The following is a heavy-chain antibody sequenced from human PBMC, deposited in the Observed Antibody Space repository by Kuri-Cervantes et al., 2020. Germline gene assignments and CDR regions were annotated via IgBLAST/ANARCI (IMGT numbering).Heavy chain of an antibody. CDR3: TTEDIVIVVSDTGYYYYYSMDV. J-gene: IGHJ6*03. CDR1: GFTFSNAG. D-gene: IGHD2/OR15-2a*01. CDR2: IKNKAEGATT. Sequence: GGSLRLSCAASGFTFSNAGMNWVRQAPGKGLEWVGRIKNKAEGATTDFAPPVKGRFSISRDDARSTLYLQMHSLRAEDTAVYYCTTEDIVIVVSDTGYYYYYSMDVWGKGTTVTVSS. V-gene: IGHV3-15*01.